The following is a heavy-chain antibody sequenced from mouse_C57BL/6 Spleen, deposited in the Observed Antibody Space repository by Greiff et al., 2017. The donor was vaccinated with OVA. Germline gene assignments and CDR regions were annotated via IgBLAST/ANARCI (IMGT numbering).Heavy chain of an antibody. CDR1: GYTFTSYW. J-gene: IGHJ1*03. CDR3: ARHYSNYEYFDV. D-gene: IGHD2-5*01. CDR2: IDPSDSYT. V-gene: IGHV1-59*01. Sequence: QVQLQQPGAELVRPGTSVKLSCKASGYTFTSYWMHWVKQRPGQGLEWIGVIDPSDSYTNYNQKFKGKSTLTVDKSSSTAYMQLSSLTSEDSAVYYCARHYSNYEYFDVWGTGTTVTVSS.